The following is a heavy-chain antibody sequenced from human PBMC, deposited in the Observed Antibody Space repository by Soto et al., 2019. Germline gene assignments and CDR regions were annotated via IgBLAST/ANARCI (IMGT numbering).Heavy chain of an antibody. CDR2: ISPTGGST. Sequence: GASVKVSCKASGFTLTSYYMHWVRQAPGQGLEWMGLISPTGGSTIFAQKSQGRVTMTRDTSTSTDYMDLSSLRSDDTAVYYCARDAPPEDYWGQGTLVTVSS. V-gene: IGHV1-46*01. J-gene: IGHJ4*02. CDR3: ARDAPPEDY. CDR1: GFTLTSYY.